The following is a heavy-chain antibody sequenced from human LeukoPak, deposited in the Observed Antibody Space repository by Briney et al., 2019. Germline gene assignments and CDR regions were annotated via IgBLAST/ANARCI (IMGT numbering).Heavy chain of an antibody. V-gene: IGHV3-21*01. Sequence: PGGSLRLSCAASGFTFSSYSMNWVRQAPGKGLEWVSSISSSSSYIYYADSAKGRFTISRDNAKNSLYLQMNSLRAEDTAVYYCASAYGDYRYYFDYWGQGTLVTVSS. CDR3: ASAYGDYRYYFDY. D-gene: IGHD4-17*01. J-gene: IGHJ4*02. CDR2: ISSSSSYI. CDR1: GFTFSSYS.